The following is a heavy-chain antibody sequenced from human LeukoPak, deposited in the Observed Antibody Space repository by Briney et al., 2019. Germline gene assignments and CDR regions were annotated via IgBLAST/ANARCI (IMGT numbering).Heavy chain of an antibody. Sequence: SETLSLTCTVSGYSISSGYYWGWIRQPAGKGPEWIGRIYTSGSTNYNPSLKSRVTISVDTSKNQFSLKLSSVTAADTAVYYCAREVGYGDYYFDYWGQGTLVTVSS. CDR1: GYSISSGYY. J-gene: IGHJ4*02. CDR2: IYTSGST. CDR3: AREVGYGDYYFDY. V-gene: IGHV4-61*02. D-gene: IGHD4-17*01.